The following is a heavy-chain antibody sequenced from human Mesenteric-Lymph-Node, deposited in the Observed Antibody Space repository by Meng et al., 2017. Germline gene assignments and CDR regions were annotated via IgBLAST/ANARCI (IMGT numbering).Heavy chain of an antibody. CDR1: GFTFSSYA. Sequence: GESLKISCAASGFTFSSYAMSWVRQAPGKGLEWVSAISGSGGSTYYADSVKGRFTISRDNAKNSLYLQMNSLRAEDTAVYYCAREIGGCDYWGQGTLVTVSS. D-gene: IGHD4-23*01. CDR2: ISGSGGST. CDR3: AREIGGCDY. J-gene: IGHJ4*02. V-gene: IGHV3-23*01.